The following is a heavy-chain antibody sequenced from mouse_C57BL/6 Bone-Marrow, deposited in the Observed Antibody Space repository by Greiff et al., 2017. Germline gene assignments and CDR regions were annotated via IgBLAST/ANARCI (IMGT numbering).Heavy chain of an antibody. J-gene: IGHJ4*01. CDR1: GYTFTSYW. D-gene: IGHD6-1*01. Sequence: QVQLQQPGAELVKPGASVKLSCKASGYTFTSYWMQWVKQRPGQGLEWIGEIDPSDSYTNYNQKFKGKATLTVDTSSSTAYMQLSSLTSEDSAVYYCARSSLNYYAMDDWGQGTSVTVSS. CDR2: IDPSDSYT. CDR3: ARSSLNYYAMDD. V-gene: IGHV1-50*01.